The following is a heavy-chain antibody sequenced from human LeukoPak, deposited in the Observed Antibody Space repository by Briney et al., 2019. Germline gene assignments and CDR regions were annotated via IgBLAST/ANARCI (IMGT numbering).Heavy chain of an antibody. CDR3: ARVCRRSYFDY. V-gene: IGHV5-51*01. D-gene: IGHD3-16*01. Sequence: GESLKISCKGSGYTFSGDWIGWVRQMPGKGPEWMGIIYPADSDPRYSPSFQGQITISADTSINTAYLQWSRLQASDTAMYYCARVCRRSYFDYWGQGTLVTVSS. CDR1: GYTFSGDW. CDR2: IYPADSDP. J-gene: IGHJ4*02.